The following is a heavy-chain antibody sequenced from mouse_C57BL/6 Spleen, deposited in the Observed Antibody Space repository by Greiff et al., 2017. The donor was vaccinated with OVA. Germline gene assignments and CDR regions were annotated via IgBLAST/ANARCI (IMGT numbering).Heavy chain of an antibody. Sequence: EVQLVESEGGLVQPGSSMKLSCTASGFTFSDYYMAWVRQVPEKGLEWVANINYDGGSTYYLDSLKSRFIISRDNAKNNLYLQMSSLKSEDTATYYCARGRGGFDYWGQGTTLTVSS. J-gene: IGHJ2*01. V-gene: IGHV5-16*01. CDR1: GFTFSDYY. CDR3: ARGRGGFDY. CDR2: INYDGGST.